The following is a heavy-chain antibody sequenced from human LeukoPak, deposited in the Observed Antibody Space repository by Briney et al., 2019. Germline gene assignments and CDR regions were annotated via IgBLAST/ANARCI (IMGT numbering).Heavy chain of an antibody. V-gene: IGHV5-51*01. CDR2: IYPGDSDT. CDR1: GYSFTRYW. J-gene: IGHJ3*02. Sequence: HGESLKISCKGSGYSFTRYWIGWVRQMPGKGLEWMGIIYPGDSDTRYSPSFQGQVTISADKSISTAYLQWSSLKASDTAMYYCARVQGIVGATNAFDIWGQGTMVTVSS. CDR3: ARVQGIVGATNAFDI. D-gene: IGHD1-26*01.